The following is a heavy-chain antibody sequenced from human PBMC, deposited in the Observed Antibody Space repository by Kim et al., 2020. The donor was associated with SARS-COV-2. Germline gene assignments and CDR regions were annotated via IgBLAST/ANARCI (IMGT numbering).Heavy chain of an antibody. Sequence: HYPGQVKGRFTISRENAKNSLYLQMNSLRAEDTAVYSCASGAAAGDYWGQGTLVTVSS. J-gene: IGHJ4*02. CDR3: ASGAAAGDY. V-gene: IGHV3-21*01. D-gene: IGHD6-13*01.